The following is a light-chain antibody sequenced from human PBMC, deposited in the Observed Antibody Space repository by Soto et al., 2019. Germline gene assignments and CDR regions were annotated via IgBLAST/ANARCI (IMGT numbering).Light chain of an antibody. CDR3: MQALQTPPWT. Sequence: DIVMTQSPLSLPVTPGEPSSISCSSSVRLLHSNGNNYLDWYLQKPGQSPQLLIYLGSTRAPGVPDRFSGSGSGTDFTLKISRVEAEDVGVYYCMQALQTPPWTFGQGTKVDIK. CDR1: VRLLHSNGNNY. CDR2: LGS. J-gene: IGKJ1*01. V-gene: IGKV2-28*01.